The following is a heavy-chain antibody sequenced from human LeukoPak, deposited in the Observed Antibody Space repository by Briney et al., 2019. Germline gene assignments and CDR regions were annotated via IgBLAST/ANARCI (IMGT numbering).Heavy chain of an antibody. CDR2: INHSGST. Sequence: PSETLSLTCAVYGGSFSGYYWSWIRQPPGKGLEWIGEINHSGSTNYNPSLKSRVTISVDTSKNQFSLKLSSVTAADTAVYYCARGLRGQQLVLNWFDPWGQGTLVTVSS. J-gene: IGHJ5*02. CDR3: ARGLRGQQLVLNWFDP. CDR1: GGSFSGYY. V-gene: IGHV4-34*01. D-gene: IGHD6-13*01.